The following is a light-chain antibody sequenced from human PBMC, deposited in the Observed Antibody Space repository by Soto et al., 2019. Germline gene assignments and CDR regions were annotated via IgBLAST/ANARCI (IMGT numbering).Light chain of an antibody. Sequence: IAMTQSPASLSSSPGERVTLSWRAGQGVTTNFAWYQQKSGQSPRLLIYDVSTRATGVPARFSGSGSETDFTLTISGLQSEDSAVYFCQQYNNWPFSFGQGTRLEIK. CDR1: QGVTTN. V-gene: IGKV3-15*01. CDR3: QQYNNWPFS. J-gene: IGKJ5*01. CDR2: DVS.